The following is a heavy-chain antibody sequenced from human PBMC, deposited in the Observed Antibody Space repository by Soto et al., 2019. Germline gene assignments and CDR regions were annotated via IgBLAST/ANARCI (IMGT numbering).Heavy chain of an antibody. D-gene: IGHD3-9*01. CDR2: INPSAGST. CDR3: AMTLALLTHFGY. V-gene: IGHV1-46*01. Sequence: ASVKVSCKASGNPFTSYYMHWVRQDPGQGLEWMGIINPSAGSTDYAQRFQGRATMTRDTSTSTVYMELSSLKAEDTAIYYCAMTLALLTHFGYWGQGTQVTVSS. CDR1: GNPFTSYY. J-gene: IGHJ4*02.